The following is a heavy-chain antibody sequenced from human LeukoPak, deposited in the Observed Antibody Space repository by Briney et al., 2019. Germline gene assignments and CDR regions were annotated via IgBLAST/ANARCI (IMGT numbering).Heavy chain of an antibody. D-gene: IGHD3-22*01. CDR2: INHSGST. J-gene: IGHJ4*02. Sequence: ASETLSLTCAVYGGSFSGYYWSWIRQPPGKGLEWIGEINHSGSTNYNPSLKSRVTISVDTSKNQFSLKLSSVTAADTAVYYCARGPLISSGYYYEGGENFDYWGQGTLVTVSS. CDR1: GGSFSGYY. CDR3: ARGPLISSGYYYEGGENFDY. V-gene: IGHV4-34*01.